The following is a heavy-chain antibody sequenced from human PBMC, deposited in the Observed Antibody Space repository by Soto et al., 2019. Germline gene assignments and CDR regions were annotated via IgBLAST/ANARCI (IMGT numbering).Heavy chain of an antibody. V-gene: IGHV1-69*01. Sequence: QVQLVQSGAEVKKPGSSVKVSCKASGGTFSSYAISWVRQAPGQGLEWMGGIIPIFGTANYAQKCQGRVTITADESTSTAYMELSSLRSEDTAVYYCARDQGITMVRGVVRYNWFDPWGQGTLVTVSS. CDR1: GGTFSSYA. J-gene: IGHJ5*02. D-gene: IGHD3-10*01. CDR2: IIPIFGTA. CDR3: ARDQGITMVRGVVRYNWFDP.